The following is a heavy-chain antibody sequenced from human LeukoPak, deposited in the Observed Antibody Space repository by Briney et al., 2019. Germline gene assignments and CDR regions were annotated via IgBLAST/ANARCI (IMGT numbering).Heavy chain of an antibody. CDR3: ATLYGVPYAFDF. CDR1: GYSSTSYW. D-gene: IGHD4-17*01. J-gene: IGHJ3*01. V-gene: IGHV5-51*01. Sequence: GESLKISCKASGYSSTSYWIGWVRQMPGKGLEWMGIIYPGDSDTRYSPSFQGHVTISADVSISTAYVQWSSLQAPDTAMYYCATLYGVPYAFDFWGQGTMVTVSS. CDR2: IYPGDSDT.